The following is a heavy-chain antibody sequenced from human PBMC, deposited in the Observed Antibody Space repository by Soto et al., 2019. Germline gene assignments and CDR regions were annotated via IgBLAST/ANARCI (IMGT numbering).Heavy chain of an antibody. D-gene: IGHD5-18*01. CDR2: IYHSGST. V-gene: IGHV4-30-2*01. J-gene: IGHJ4*02. Sequence: SETLSLTCAGSCGSISSVGYSWSCIRQPPGKGLEWIGYIYHSGSTYYNPSLKSRVTISVDRSKNQFSLKLSSVTAADTAVYYCARVGGYSYGYYYWGQGTLVTVSS. CDR3: ARVGGYSYGYYY. CDR1: CGSISSVGYS.